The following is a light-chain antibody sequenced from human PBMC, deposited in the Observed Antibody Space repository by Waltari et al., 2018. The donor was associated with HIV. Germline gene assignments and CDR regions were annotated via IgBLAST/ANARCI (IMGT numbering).Light chain of an antibody. CDR2: EVS. CDR1: SSDVGGYNY. J-gene: IGLJ2*01. CDR3: SSYTSSSTLGV. V-gene: IGLV2-14*01. Sequence: QSALTQPASVSGSPGQSITISCTGTSSDVGGYNYVSWYQQHPGKAPKLMIYEVSKRPSGVSNRFSGSKSGNTASLTSSGLQAEDEADYYCSSYTSSSTLGVFGGGTKLTVL.